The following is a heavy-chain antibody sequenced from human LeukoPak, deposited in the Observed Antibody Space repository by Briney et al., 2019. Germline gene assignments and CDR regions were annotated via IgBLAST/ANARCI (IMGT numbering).Heavy chain of an antibody. CDR1: GYTFTGYY. V-gene: IGHV1-2*02. J-gene: IGHJ4*02. D-gene: IGHD3-3*01. Sequence: ASVKVSCMASGYTFTGYYMHWVRQAPGQGLEWMGWINPNSGGTNYAQKFQGRVTMTRDTSISTAYMELSRLRSDDTAVYYCARTRGIFGVVTPFDYWGQGTLVTVSS. CDR2: INPNSGGT. CDR3: ARTRGIFGVVTPFDY.